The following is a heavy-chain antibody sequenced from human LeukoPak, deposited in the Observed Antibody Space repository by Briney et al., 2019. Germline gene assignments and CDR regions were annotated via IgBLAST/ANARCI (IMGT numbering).Heavy chain of an antibody. CDR2: INPNSGGT. Sequence: ASVKVSCKASGYTFTGYYMHWVRQAPGQGLEWMGWINPNSGGTNYAQKFQGRVTMTRDTSISTAYMELSSLRSEDTAVYYCATRISPNSGSYSSFDYWGQGTLVTVSS. V-gene: IGHV1-2*02. J-gene: IGHJ4*02. D-gene: IGHD1-26*01. CDR3: ATRISPNSGSYSSFDY. CDR1: GYTFTGYY.